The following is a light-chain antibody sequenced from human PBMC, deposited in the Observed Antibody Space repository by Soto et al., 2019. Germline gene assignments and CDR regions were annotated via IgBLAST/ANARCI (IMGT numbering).Light chain of an antibody. Sequence: DIQMTQSPSSLSASVGDRVTITCLASQGISSYLNWYQQKPGNAPKLLIYVASTLQSGVPSRFSGSGSGTDFTLTISSLQPEDFATYYCQQSYITPLTFGGGTKVDIK. CDR3: QQSYITPLT. J-gene: IGKJ4*01. CDR1: QGISSY. V-gene: IGKV1-39*01. CDR2: VAS.